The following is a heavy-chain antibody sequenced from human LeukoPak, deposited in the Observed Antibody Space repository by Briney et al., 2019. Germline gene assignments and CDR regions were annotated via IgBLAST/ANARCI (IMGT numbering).Heavy chain of an antibody. CDR1: GGSISSYY. Sequence: SETLSLTCTVSGGSISSYYWSWIRQPPGKGLEWIGYIYTSGSTNYNPSLKSRVTISVDTSKNQFSLKLSSVTAADTAVYYCARAYYSSPDAFDIWGQGTMVTVSS. V-gene: IGHV4-4*09. D-gene: IGHD6-13*01. CDR2: IYTSGST. J-gene: IGHJ3*02. CDR3: ARAYYSSPDAFDI.